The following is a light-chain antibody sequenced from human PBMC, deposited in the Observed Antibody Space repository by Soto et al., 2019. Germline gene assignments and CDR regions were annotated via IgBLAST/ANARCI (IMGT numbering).Light chain of an antibody. CDR1: QSVPRSY. V-gene: IGKV3-20*01. J-gene: IGKJ5*01. CDR3: QQYGISIT. Sequence: IVLTQSPGTLSLSPGERATLSCRASQSVPRSYLAWYQQRPGQAPRLLIDGTSTRAAGIPDRFSGSGSGTDFTLTISRLEPEDFAVFYCQQYGISITFGQGTRLEIK. CDR2: GTS.